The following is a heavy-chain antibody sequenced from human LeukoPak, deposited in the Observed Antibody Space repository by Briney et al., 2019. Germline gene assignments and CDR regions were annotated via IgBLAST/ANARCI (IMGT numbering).Heavy chain of an antibody. CDR1: GGSISSGNYY. CDR3: ARDRGPDSSSWHYYYYYMDV. J-gene: IGHJ6*03. V-gene: IGHV4-39*07. CDR2: IYHSGST. Sequence: NSSETLSLTCSVSGGSISSGNYYWGWIRQPPGKWLEWIGSIYHSGSTYYNPSLKSRVTISVDTSKNQFSLKLSSVTAADTAVYYCARDRGPDSSSWHYYYYYMDVWGKGTTVTVSS. D-gene: IGHD6-13*01.